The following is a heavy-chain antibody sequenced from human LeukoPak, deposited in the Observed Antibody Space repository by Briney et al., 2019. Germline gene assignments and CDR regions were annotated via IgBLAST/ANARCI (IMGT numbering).Heavy chain of an antibody. CDR2: ISSSGTTT. D-gene: IGHD3-10*01. V-gene: IGHV3-48*01. Sequence: PGGSLRLSCAASGFTFSFYSMNWVRQAPGKGLEWGSYISSSGTTTYYADSVKGRFTISRDNAKNSLYLQMNSLRAEDTAVYYCARDYGSGSYYKYYYGMDVWGQGTTVTVSS. J-gene: IGHJ6*02. CDR3: ARDYGSGSYYKYYYGMDV. CDR1: GFTFSFYS.